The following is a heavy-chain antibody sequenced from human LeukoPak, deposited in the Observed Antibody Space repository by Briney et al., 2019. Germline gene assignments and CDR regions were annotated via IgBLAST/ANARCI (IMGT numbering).Heavy chain of an antibody. CDR2: VSSIGRQE. J-gene: IGHJ2*01. CDR1: GFTLSAYS. D-gene: IGHD3-10*01. V-gene: IGHV3-30*04. CDR3: ARAFAGAPFDL. Sequence: GGSLRLSCAASGFTLSAYSMHWVRQAPSKGLEWAAVVSSIGRQEYYADSVKGRFTISGDDSKNTLYLQMTSLTVEDTGLYYCARAFAGAPFDLWGRGTLVTVSS.